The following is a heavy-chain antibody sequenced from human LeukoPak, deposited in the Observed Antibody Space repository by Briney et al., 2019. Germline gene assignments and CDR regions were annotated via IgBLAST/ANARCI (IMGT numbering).Heavy chain of an antibody. V-gene: IGHV1-8*01. D-gene: IGHD3-10*01. CDR2: MNPNSGNA. CDR1: GYTFSSYG. CDR3: GRPLQRGSWTQRALDY. Sequence: ASVKVSCKASGYTFSSYGISWVRQATGQGLEWMGWMNPNSGNAGYAQRFQGGVTMTRNNSISTAYMELTSLRSEDTAVYYCGRPLQRGSWTQRALDYWGQGTLVTVSS. J-gene: IGHJ4*02.